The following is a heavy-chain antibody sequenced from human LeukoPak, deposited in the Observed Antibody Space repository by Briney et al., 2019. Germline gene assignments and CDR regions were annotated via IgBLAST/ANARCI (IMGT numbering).Heavy chain of an antibody. J-gene: IGHJ4*02. CDR1: GSSISSGGYY. Sequence: KSSETLSLTCTVSGSSISSGGYYWSWIRQHPGKGLEWIGYIYYSGSTYYNPSLKSRVTISVDTSKNQFSLKLSSVTAADTAVYYCARLSVGGYSYGTIRKTFDYWGQGTLVTVSS. CDR3: ARLSVGGYSYGTIRKTFDY. V-gene: IGHV4-31*03. CDR2: IYYSGST. D-gene: IGHD5-18*01.